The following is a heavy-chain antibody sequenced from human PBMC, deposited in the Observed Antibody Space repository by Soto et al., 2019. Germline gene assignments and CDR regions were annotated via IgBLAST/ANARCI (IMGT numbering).Heavy chain of an antibody. CDR2: INADTGNQ. Sequence: QVQLVQSGAEVKKHGASVKDSCKASGYTFTSFAIPWVLQAPGQRLEWMGWINADTGNQKYSQKFQGRVTMNRNTSASKADLELSSLTSEDTFVFYGVRGPQEYWGKGTLVTVAS. J-gene: IGHJ4*02. CDR1: GYTFTSFA. V-gene: IGHV1-3*01. CDR3: VRGPQEY.